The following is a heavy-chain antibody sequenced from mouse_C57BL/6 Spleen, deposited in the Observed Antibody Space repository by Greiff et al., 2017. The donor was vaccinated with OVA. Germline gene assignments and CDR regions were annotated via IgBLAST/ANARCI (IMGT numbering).Heavy chain of an antibody. D-gene: IGHD1-1*01. CDR2: IWRGGST. CDR3: AKNNGSSSYYAMDY. Sequence: VKLMESGPGLVQPSQSLSITCTVSGFSLTSYGVHWVRQSPGKGLEWLGVIWRGGSTDYNAAFMSRLSITKDNSKSQVFFKMNSLQADDTAIYDGAKNNGSSSYYAMDYWGQGTSVTVSS. J-gene: IGHJ4*01. CDR1: GFSLTSYG. V-gene: IGHV2-5*01.